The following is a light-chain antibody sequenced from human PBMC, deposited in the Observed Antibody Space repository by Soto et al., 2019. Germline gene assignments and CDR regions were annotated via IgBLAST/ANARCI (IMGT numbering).Light chain of an antibody. J-gene: IGLJ1*01. Sequence: QSALAQPASVSGSPGQSITISCTGTSSDVGGYNYVSWYQQHPGKAPKLMIYEVSNRPSGVSNRFSGSKSGNTASLTISGLQAEDEADYYYSSYTSSSTYVFGTGTKVTVL. CDR2: EVS. CDR1: SSDVGGYNY. V-gene: IGLV2-14*01. CDR3: SSYTSSSTYV.